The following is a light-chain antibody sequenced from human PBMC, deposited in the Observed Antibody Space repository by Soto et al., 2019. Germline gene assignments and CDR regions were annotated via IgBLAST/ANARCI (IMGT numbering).Light chain of an antibody. V-gene: IGKV3-20*01. Sequence: EIVLTQSPGTLSLSPGDRATLSCRASQSVSSMYLAWYQQKLGQAPRLLIYGASNRATGIPDRFGGSGSGTDFILTISSLEPEDFAVYYCQQYGGSPVTFGGGTKVEIK. CDR1: QSVSSMY. CDR3: QQYGGSPVT. J-gene: IGKJ4*01. CDR2: GAS.